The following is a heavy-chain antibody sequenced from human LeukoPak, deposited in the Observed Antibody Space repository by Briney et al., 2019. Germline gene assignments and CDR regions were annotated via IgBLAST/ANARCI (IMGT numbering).Heavy chain of an antibody. D-gene: IGHD2/OR15-2a*01. J-gene: IGHJ4*02. CDR2: FSGGGTTT. CDR1: GFTFGSYG. CDR3: TKRGEYQYYFDY. V-gene: IGHV3-23*01. Sequence: PGGSLRLSCVASGFTFGSYGMSWVRQAPGKGLEWVSTFSGGGTTTYYADSVKGRFTISRDNSKNTLYLQMNSLRADDTAVYYCTKRGEYQYYFDYWGQGTLVTVSS.